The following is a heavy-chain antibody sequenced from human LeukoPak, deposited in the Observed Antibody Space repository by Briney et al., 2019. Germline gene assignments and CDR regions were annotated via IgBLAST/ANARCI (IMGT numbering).Heavy chain of an antibody. D-gene: IGHD4-17*01. CDR2: ISSSSSYI. J-gene: IGHJ4*02. Sequence: GGSLRLSCAASGFTFSSYSMNWVRQAPGKGLECVSSISSSSSYIYYADSVKGRFTISRDNAKNSLYLQMNSLRAEDTAVYYCAKPHDYGDFTTAMYYFDYWGQGSLVTVSS. V-gene: IGHV3-21*01. CDR1: GFTFSSYS. CDR3: AKPHDYGDFTTAMYYFDY.